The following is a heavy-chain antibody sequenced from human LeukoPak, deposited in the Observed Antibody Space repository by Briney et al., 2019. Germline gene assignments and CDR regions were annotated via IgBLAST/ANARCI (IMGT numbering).Heavy chain of an antibody. D-gene: IGHD4-23*01. J-gene: IGHJ3*02. Sequence: PSETLSLTCTVSGGSINNYYWSWIRQPPGKGLEWIGYIYYSGSTNYNPSLKSRVTISLDTSKNQFSLKLSSVTAADTAVYYCARHENSQDAFDIWGQGTMVTVSS. CDR1: GGSINNYY. V-gene: IGHV4-59*08. CDR2: IYYSGST. CDR3: ARHENSQDAFDI.